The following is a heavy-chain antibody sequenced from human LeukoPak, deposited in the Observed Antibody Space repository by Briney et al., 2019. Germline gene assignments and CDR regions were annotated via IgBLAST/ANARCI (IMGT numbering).Heavy chain of an antibody. D-gene: IGHD1-26*01. CDR1: GYTFTGYY. V-gene: IGHV1-69*04. CDR3: ARDMYSGSYLSPFDY. CDR2: IIPILGIA. J-gene: IGHJ4*02. Sequence: SVKVSCKASGYTFTGYYIHWVRQAPGQGLEWMGRIIPILGIANYAQKFQGRVTITADKSTSTAYMELSSLRSEDTAVYYCARDMYSGSYLSPFDYWGQGTLVTVSS.